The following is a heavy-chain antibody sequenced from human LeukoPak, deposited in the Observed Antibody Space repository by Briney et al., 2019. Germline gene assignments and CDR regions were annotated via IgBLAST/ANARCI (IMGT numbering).Heavy chain of an antibody. Sequence: SETLSLTCNVSGASLSSYFWSWIRQPPGKGLEWIGYIYYDGYPNYSPSLKSRVTISVDTSKNQFSLKLNSVTAADTAVYYCARVPVNIWENWFDPWGQGTLVTVSS. CDR2: IYYDGYP. CDR3: ARVPVNIWENWFDP. CDR1: GASLSSYF. V-gene: IGHV4-59*12. J-gene: IGHJ5*02. D-gene: IGHD1-26*01.